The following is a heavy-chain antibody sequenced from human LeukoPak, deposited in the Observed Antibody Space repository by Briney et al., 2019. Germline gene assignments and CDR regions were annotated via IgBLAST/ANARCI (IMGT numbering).Heavy chain of an antibody. D-gene: IGHD1-26*01. V-gene: IGHV3-30-3*01. CDR1: GFTFSSYA. Sequence: GGSLRLSCAASGFTFSSYAMHWVRQAPGKGLEWVAVISYDGSNKYYADSVKGRFTISRDNSKNTLYLQMNSLRAEDTAVYYCARDSHLLVGASNAFDIWGQGTMVTVSS. CDR3: ARDSHLLVGASNAFDI. CDR2: ISYDGSNK. J-gene: IGHJ3*02.